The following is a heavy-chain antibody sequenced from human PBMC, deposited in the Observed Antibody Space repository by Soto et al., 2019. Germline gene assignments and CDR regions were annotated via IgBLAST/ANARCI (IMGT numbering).Heavy chain of an antibody. CDR2: IYPGDSDT. D-gene: IGHD3-10*01. CDR1: GYSFTSYW. V-gene: IGHV5-51*01. CDR3: AKAVHYYYYGMDV. J-gene: IGHJ6*02. Sequence: GESLKISCKGSGYSFTSYWIGLVRQMPGKGLEWMGIIYPGDSDTRYSPSFQGQVTISADKSISTAYLQWSSLKASDTAMYYCAKAVHYYYYGMDVWGQGTTVTVSS.